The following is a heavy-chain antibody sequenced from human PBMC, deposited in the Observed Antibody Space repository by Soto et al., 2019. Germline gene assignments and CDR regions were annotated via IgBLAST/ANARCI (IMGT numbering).Heavy chain of an antibody. CDR2: IYYTGST. CDR1: GDSISRGCYY. Sequence: PSETLSLTCTVSGDSISRGCYYWSWIRQHPGKGLEWIGYIYYTGSTYYNPSLKSRVTISVDTSKNQFSLKLSSVTAADTAVYYCARVQKLGYCSSTSCYTNWFDPWGQGTLVTVSS. J-gene: IGHJ5*02. D-gene: IGHD2-2*02. V-gene: IGHV4-31*03. CDR3: ARVQKLGYCSSTSCYTNWFDP.